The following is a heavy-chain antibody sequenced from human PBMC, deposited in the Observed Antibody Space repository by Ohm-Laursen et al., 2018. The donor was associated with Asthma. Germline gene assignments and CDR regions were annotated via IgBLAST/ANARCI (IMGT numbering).Heavy chain of an antibody. V-gene: IGHV1-58*02. CDR1: GFTFTSSA. CDR3: AAAPIVVVPAAASTYYYYYGMDV. CDR2: IVVGSGNI. D-gene: IGHD2-2*01. J-gene: IGHJ6*02. Sequence: SVKVSCKASGFTFTSSAMQWVRQARGQRLEWIGWIVVGSGNINYAQKFQERVTITRDMSTSTAYMELSSLRSEDTAVYYCAAAPIVVVPAAASTYYYYYGMDVWGQGTTVTVSS.